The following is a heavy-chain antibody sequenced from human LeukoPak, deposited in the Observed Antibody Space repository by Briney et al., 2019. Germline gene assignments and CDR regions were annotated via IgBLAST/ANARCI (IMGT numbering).Heavy chain of an antibody. CDR1: GGSISSSNYY. CDR2: INHSGST. V-gene: IGHV4-39*07. D-gene: IGHD5-12*01. CDR3: ASQRGRGYSSTSY. J-gene: IGHJ4*02. Sequence: SETLSLTCTVSGGSISSSNYYWGWIRQPPGKGQEWFGEINHSGSTNYNPSLKSRVTISVDTSKNQFSLKLSSVTAADTAVYYCASQRGRGYSSTSYWGQGTLVTVSS.